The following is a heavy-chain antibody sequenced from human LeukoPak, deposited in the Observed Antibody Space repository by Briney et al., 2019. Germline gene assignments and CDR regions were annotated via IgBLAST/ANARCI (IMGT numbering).Heavy chain of an antibody. J-gene: IGHJ5*02. CDR2: INSDESRA. V-gene: IGHV3-74*01. CDR1: GFTFNSYW. D-gene: IGHD4-17*01. CDR3: ARGYGDWFDP. Sequence: GGSLRLSCAASGFTFNSYWMHWVRHAPGKGLVWVSRINSDESRAAYADSVKGRFSISRDNAKNTLYLQMNSLRAEDTAVYYCARGYGDWFDPWGQGTLVTVSS.